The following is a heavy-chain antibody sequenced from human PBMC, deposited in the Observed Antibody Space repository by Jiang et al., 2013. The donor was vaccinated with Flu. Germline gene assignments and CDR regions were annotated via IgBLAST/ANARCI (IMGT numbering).Heavy chain of an antibody. J-gene: IGHJ3*01. D-gene: IGHD4-17*01. CDR3: TTGTYGDYGAFDV. V-gene: IGHV3-15*01. CDR1: GLAFTNAW. CDR2: IRGKTDGGTT. Sequence: VQLVESGGGLVKPGGSLRLSCAASGLAFTNAWMNWVRQAPGKGLEWVGRIRGKTDGGTTDYAAAVKGRFTISRVESKNTMDLQLSSLKAEDTALYYCTTGTYGDYGAFDVWGQGTMVTVSS.